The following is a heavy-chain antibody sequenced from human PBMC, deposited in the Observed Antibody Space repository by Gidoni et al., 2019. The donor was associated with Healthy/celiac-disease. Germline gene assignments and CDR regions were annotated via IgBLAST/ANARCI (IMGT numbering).Heavy chain of an antibody. D-gene: IGHD3-22*01. CDR1: GFTFSSYG. V-gene: IGHV3-33*01. Sequence: VPLVESGGGVVQPGRSLSLSCAASGFTFSSYGLHWVRQAPGKGLEWVEGIWYDGSNKDYADSVKGRFTISRDNSKNTLYLQMNSLRAEDTAVYYCAREGRDYYDSSGPLLYYFDYWGQGTLVTVSS. CDR3: AREGRDYYDSSGPLLYYFDY. J-gene: IGHJ4*02. CDR2: IWYDGSNK.